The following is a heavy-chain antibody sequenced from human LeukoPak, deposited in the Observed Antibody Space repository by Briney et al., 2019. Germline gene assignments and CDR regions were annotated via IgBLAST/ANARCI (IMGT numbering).Heavy chain of an antibody. Sequence: TSETLSLTCAVYGGSFSGYYWSWIRQPPGKGLEWIGEINHSGSTNYNPSLKSRVTISLDTSKNQFSLKLSSVTAADTAVYYCARRGLGSSYYYYYYMDVWGKGTTVTISS. CDR3: ARRGLGSSYYYYYYMDV. V-gene: IGHV4-34*01. J-gene: IGHJ6*03. D-gene: IGHD6-6*01. CDR2: INHSGST. CDR1: GGSFSGYY.